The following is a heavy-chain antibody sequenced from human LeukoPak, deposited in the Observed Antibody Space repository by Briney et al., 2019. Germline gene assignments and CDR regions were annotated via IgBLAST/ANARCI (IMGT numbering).Heavy chain of an antibody. CDR1: GFTFSSYG. J-gene: IGHJ4*02. CDR3: AKPRYSSSLDY. V-gene: IGHV3-30*18. Sequence: GRSLRLSCAASGFTFSSYGMHWVRQAPGKGLEWVAVISYDGSNKYYADSVKGRFTISRDNSKNTLYLQMNCLRAEDTAVYYCAKPRYSSSLDYWGQGTLVTVSS. CDR2: ISYDGSNK. D-gene: IGHD6-13*01.